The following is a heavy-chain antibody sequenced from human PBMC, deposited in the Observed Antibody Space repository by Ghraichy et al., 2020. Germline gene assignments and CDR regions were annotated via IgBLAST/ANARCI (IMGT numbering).Heavy chain of an antibody. Sequence: SETLSLTCTVSGGSISSYYWSWIRQPPGKGLEWIGYIYYSGSTNYNPSLKSRVTISVDTSKNQFSLKLSSVTAADTAVYYCARLPRNGVLDSAYYYYGMDVWGQGTTVTVSS. CDR2: IYYSGST. V-gene: IGHV4-59*08. D-gene: IGHD2-8*01. J-gene: IGHJ6*02. CDR1: GGSISSYY. CDR3: ARLPRNGVLDSAYYYYGMDV.